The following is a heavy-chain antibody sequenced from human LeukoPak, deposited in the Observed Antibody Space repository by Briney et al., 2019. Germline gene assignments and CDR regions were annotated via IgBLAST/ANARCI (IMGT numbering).Heavy chain of an antibody. CDR1: GYTFTSYG. D-gene: IGHD6-19*01. CDR2: ISAYNGNT. V-gene: IGHV1-18*01. J-gene: IGHJ4*02. CDR3: ARDLAVAGRGDFDY. Sequence: ASVKVSCKASGYTFTSYGISWVRQAPGHGLEWMGWISAYNGNTNYAQKLQGGVTMTTDTSTSTAYMELRSLRSDDTAVYYCARDLAVAGRGDFDYWGQGTLVTVSS.